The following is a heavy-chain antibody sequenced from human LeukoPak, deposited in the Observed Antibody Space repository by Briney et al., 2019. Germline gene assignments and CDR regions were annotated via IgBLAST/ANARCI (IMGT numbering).Heavy chain of an antibody. CDR2: ISGSDFST. J-gene: IGHJ4*02. D-gene: IGHD3-22*01. Sequence: GGSLRLSCAASGFTFSSYAMSWVRQAPGKGLEWVSSISGSDFSTNHADSVIGRFTIYRDNSKNTLSLQMNSLRAEDTAIYYCANLRRENTMIPYWGQGTLVTVSS. CDR1: GFTFSSYA. CDR3: ANLRRENTMIPY. V-gene: IGHV3-23*01.